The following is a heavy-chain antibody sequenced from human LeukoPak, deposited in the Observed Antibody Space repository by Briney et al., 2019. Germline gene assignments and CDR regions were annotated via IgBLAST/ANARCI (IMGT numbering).Heavy chain of an antibody. V-gene: IGHV3-23*01. CDR3: AKYSGDYFGDY. J-gene: IGHJ4*02. CDR1: GFTFSSYA. D-gene: IGHD1-26*01. Sequence: PGGSLRLSCAASGFTFSSYAMSWVRQAPGKGLECISGFSGSGGHTFYADSVKGRFSISRDNSKNTLYLQMNSLRVEDTAIYYCAKYSGDYFGDYWGQGNLVTVSS. CDR2: FSGSGGHT.